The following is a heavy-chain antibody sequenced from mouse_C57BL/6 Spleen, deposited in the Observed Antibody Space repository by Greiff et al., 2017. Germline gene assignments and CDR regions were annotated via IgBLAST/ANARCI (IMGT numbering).Heavy chain of an antibody. D-gene: IGHD2-4*01. CDR3: ARHDYDAGY. Sequence: QVQLKESGAELARPGASVKMSCKASGYTFTSYTMHWVKQRPGQGLEWIGYINPSSGYTKYNQKFKDKATLTADKSSSTAYMQLSSLLSADSAVYYCARHDYDAGYWGQGTTLTVSS. J-gene: IGHJ2*01. CDR1: GYTFTSYT. V-gene: IGHV1-4*01. CDR2: INPSSGYT.